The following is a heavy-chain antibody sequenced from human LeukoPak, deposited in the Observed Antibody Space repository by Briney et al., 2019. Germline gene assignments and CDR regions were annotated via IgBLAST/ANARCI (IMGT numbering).Heavy chain of an antibody. Sequence: PSETLSLTCTVSGGSISSSDYYWGWVRQPPGKGLEWIGSINYRGTTFYNPSLKSRVTTSIDTSKNQFSLKVTSVTAADTAVYYCARRASDLNWFDSWGQGTLVTVSS. J-gene: IGHJ5*01. CDR2: INYRGTT. V-gene: IGHV4-39*07. CDR1: GGSISSSDYY. CDR3: ARRASDLNWFDS. D-gene: IGHD2-21*02.